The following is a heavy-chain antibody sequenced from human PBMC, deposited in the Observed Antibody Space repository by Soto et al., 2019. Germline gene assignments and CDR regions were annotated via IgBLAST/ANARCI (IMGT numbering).Heavy chain of an antibody. J-gene: IGHJ4*02. CDR3: ARANRDDFWNGYFFFDY. V-gene: IGHV4-59*01. CDR2: IYDSGST. Sequence: SETLSLTCIVSGGSISSYYWSWIRQPPGKGLEWIGYIYDSGSTNYNPSLKSRVIISVDTSKNQFSLKLSSVTAADTAVYYCARANRDDFWNGYFFFDYWGQGTQVTVSS. D-gene: IGHD3-3*01. CDR1: GGSISSYY.